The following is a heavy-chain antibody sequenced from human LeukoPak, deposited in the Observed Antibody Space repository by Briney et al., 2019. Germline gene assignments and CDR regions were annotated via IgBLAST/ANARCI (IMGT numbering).Heavy chain of an antibody. J-gene: IGHJ4*02. V-gene: IGHV3-9*01. Sequence: GGSLRLSCVASGFTFNDYAMHWARQAPGKGLEWVSGISWNRDRLFHADSVKGRFTISRDNAKNSLYLQMNSLRAEDTAVYYCARMVQQLGDFDYWGQGTLVTVSS. D-gene: IGHD6-13*01. CDR3: ARMVQQLGDFDY. CDR1: GFTFNDYA. CDR2: ISWNRDRL.